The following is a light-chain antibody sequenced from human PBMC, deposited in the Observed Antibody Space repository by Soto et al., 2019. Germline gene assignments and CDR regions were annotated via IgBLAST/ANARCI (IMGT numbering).Light chain of an antibody. CDR3: QQRYKWPDT. J-gene: IGKJ2*01. CDR1: QSISSY. Sequence: EIVLTQSPATLSLSPGERATLSCRASQSISSYLDWFQQKPGQAPRLLIYYASNRATGIPARFSGSGSGTDFTLTISSLEPEDFAVYYCQQRYKWPDTFGQGTKLEIK. CDR2: YAS. V-gene: IGKV3-11*01.